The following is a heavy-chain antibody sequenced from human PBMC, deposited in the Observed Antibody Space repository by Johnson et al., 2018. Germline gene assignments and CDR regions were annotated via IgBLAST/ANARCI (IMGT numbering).Heavy chain of an antibody. J-gene: IGHJ3*01. CDR1: GVSFSSYW. CDR3: ARQGAAVLDAFES. D-gene: IGHD6-13*01. Sequence: VQLVQSGGGLVQPGGSLRLSCAGAGVSFSSYWMSWVRQAPGKGLEWVANIKQDGWEKYYLDPVKGRFTIFRDNPKKSVTLQMSSRRVEDTAIYYCARQGAAVLDAFESWGQGTMVTVSS. CDR2: IKQDGWEK. V-gene: IGHV3-7*01.